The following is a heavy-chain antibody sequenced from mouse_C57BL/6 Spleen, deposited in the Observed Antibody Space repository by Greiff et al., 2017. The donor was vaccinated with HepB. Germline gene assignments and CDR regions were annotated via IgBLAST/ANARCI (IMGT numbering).Heavy chain of an antibody. D-gene: IGHD2-3*01. CDR3: ARRGWLLRFDY. Sequence: VQLQQPGAELVKPGASVKLSCKASGYTFTSYWMHWVKQRPGQGLEWIGMIHPNSGSTNYNEKFKSKATLTVDKSSSTAYMQLSSLTSADSAVYYCARRGWLLRFDYWGQGTTLTVSS. CDR1: GYTFTSYW. J-gene: IGHJ2*01. V-gene: IGHV1-64*01. CDR2: IHPNSGST.